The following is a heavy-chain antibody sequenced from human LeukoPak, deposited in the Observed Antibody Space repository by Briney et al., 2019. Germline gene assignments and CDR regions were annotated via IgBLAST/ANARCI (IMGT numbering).Heavy chain of an antibody. Sequence: PGRSLRLSCAASGFTFDDYAMHWVRQAPGKGLEWVSGISWNSGSIGYADSVKGRFTISRDNAKNSLYLQMNSLRAEDTALYYCAKGTSTDDSSGSEVSDAFDIWGQGTMVTVSS. D-gene: IGHD3-22*01. J-gene: IGHJ3*02. CDR3: AKGTSTDDSSGSEVSDAFDI. CDR2: ISWNSGSI. V-gene: IGHV3-9*01. CDR1: GFTFDDYA.